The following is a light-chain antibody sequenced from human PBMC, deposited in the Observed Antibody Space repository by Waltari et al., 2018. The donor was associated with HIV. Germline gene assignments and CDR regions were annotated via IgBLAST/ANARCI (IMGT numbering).Light chain of an antibody. V-gene: IGLV3-1*01. J-gene: IGLJ2*01. CDR1: KLGDHC. Sequence: SYELTQPPSVSVSPGQTASIPCSGAKLGDHCVSWYQQRPGQSPVLVIYQDTGRPSGIPERLSGSNSGNTATLTISGTQAMDEADYYCQAWDTSAVIFGGGTKLTVL. CDR2: QDT. CDR3: QAWDTSAVI.